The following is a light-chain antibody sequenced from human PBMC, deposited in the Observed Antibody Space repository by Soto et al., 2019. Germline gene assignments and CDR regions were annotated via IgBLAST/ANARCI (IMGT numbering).Light chain of an antibody. J-gene: IGKJ4*01. CDR1: QSVSYNY. V-gene: IGKV3-20*01. CDR2: GAS. Sequence: ELGLTQSPGTLSLSPGERATLSCRASQSVSYNYVAWYQQKPGQAPRLLIYGASSRATGIPDRFSGSGSGTDFTLTISRLEPEDFAVYYCQQYGRSPGLTFGGGTKV. CDR3: QQYGRSPGLT.